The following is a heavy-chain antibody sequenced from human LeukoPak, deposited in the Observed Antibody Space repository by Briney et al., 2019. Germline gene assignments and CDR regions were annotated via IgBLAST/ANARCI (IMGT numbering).Heavy chain of an antibody. J-gene: IGHJ4*02. Sequence: PGGSLRLSCAASGLTFSSYGMHWVRQAPGKGLEWVAVISYDGSNKYYADSVKGRFTISRDNSKNTLYLQMNSLRAEDTAVYYCAKDHTFDSSSWYYWGQGTLVTVSS. V-gene: IGHV3-30*18. CDR2: ISYDGSNK. D-gene: IGHD6-13*01. CDR3: AKDHTFDSSSWYY. CDR1: GLTFSSYG.